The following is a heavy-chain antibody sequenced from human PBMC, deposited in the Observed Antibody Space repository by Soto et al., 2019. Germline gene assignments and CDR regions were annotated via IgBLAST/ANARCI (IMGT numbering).Heavy chain of an antibody. Sequence: PGGSLRLSCAASGFTFSSYAMHWVRQAPGKGLEWVAVISYDGSNKYYADSVKGRFTISRDNSKNTLYLQMNSLRAEDTAVYYCARAGTYYDFWSGYYTRRYYGMDVWGQGTTVTVSS. D-gene: IGHD3-3*01. CDR3: ARAGTYYDFWSGYYTRRYYGMDV. CDR1: GFTFSSYA. J-gene: IGHJ6*02. CDR2: ISYDGSNK. V-gene: IGHV3-30-3*01.